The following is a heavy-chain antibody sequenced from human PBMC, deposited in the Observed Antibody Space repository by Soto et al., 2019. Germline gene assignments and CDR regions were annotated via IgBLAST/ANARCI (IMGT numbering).Heavy chain of an antibody. V-gene: IGHV3-7*04. D-gene: IGHD3-22*01. CDR2: IKQDGSEK. J-gene: IGHJ6*02. CDR3: ARFYYDSSGYLPSPYYYYHGMDV. Sequence: EVQLVESGGCLVQPGGSLRLSCAASGVTFSSYWMSWVRQAPGKGLEWVANIKQDGSEKYYVDSVKGRFTISRDNAKNSLYLEMNILRAEDTAVYYCARFYYDSSGYLPSPYYYYHGMDVWGQGTTVTVSS. CDR1: GVTFSSYW.